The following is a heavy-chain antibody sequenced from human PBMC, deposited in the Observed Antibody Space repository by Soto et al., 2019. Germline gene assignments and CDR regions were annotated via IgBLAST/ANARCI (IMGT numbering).Heavy chain of an antibody. D-gene: IGHD1-26*01. CDR3: TKDQDKTGFPSYFDP. V-gene: IGHV1-69*13. J-gene: IGHJ5*02. CDR2: IISILGTT. CDR1: GGSVTTYS. Sequence: AASVKVSCKASGGSVTTYSISWVRQAPGQGLEWMGGIISILGTTNYAQKFRGRVSISADESTSTVYMELSSLRYEDTAIYYCTKDQDKTGFPSYFDPWGQGTLVTVSS.